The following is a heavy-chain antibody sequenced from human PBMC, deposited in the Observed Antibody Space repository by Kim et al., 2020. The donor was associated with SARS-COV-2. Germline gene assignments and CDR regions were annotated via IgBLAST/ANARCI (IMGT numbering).Heavy chain of an antibody. CDR3: ARVLYYDFWSGYQRGSNGFDP. CDR2: IYYSGST. V-gene: IGHV4-59*13. CDR1: GGSISSYY. Sequence: SETLSLTCTVSGGSISSYYWSWIRQPPGKGLEWIGYIYYSGSTNYNPSLKSRVTISVDTSKNQFSLKLSSVTAADTAVYYCARVLYYDFWSGYQRGSNGFDPGAREPWSPSPQ. D-gene: IGHD3-3*01. J-gene: IGHJ5*02.